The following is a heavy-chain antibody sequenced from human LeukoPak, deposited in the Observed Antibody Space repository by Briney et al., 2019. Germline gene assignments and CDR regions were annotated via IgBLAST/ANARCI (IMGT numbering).Heavy chain of an antibody. CDR1: GGTFSSYA. V-gene: IGHV1-46*01. Sequence: ASVKVSCKASGGTFSSYAISWVRQAPGQGLEWMGIINPSGGSTSYAQKFQGRVTMTRDTSTSTVYMELSSLRSEDTAVYYCARVSSGYGSPDDYWGQGTLVTVSS. D-gene: IGHD5-18*01. CDR3: ARVSSGYGSPDDY. CDR2: INPSGGST. J-gene: IGHJ4*02.